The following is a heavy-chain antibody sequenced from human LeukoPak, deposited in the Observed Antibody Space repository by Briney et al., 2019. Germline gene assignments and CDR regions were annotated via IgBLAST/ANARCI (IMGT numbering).Heavy chain of an antibody. CDR2: ISGSGDST. J-gene: IGHJ6*02. D-gene: IGHD3-10*01. CDR3: ATGDGSGTNYFYYYGMDV. V-gene: IGHV3-23*01. Sequence: GGSLRLSCAASGLTFSSHWMHWVRQAPGKGLEWVSVISGSGDSTYYADSVKGRFTISRDNSKNTLYVQMSSLRAEDTATYYCATGDGSGTNYFYYYGMDVWGQGTRVTVSS. CDR1: GLTFSSHW.